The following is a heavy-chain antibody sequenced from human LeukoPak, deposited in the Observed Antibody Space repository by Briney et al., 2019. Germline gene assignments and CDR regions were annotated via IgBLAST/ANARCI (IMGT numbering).Heavy chain of an antibody. CDR2: ISYDGSNK. CDR3: ARDSTDILTGYYYFFDRNYYYGMDV. J-gene: IGHJ6*02. CDR1: GFTFSSYA. D-gene: IGHD3-9*01. V-gene: IGHV3-30-3*01. Sequence: GGSLRLSCAASGFTFSSYAMHWVRQAPGKGLEWVAVISYDGSNKYYADSVKGRFTISRDNSKNTLYLQMNSLRAEDTAVYYCARDSTDILTGYYYFFDRNYYYGMDVWGQGTTVTVSS.